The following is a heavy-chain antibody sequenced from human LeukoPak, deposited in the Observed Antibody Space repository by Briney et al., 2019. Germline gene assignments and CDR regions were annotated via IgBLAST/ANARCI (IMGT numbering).Heavy chain of an antibody. Sequence: SETLSLTCTVSGGSISGYYWSWIRQPPGKGLEWIGYIYYSGSTNYNPSLKSRVTISVDTSKNQFSLKLSSVTAADTAVYYCATLATADFDYWGQGTLVTVSS. CDR1: GGSISGYY. D-gene: IGHD5-24*01. CDR2: IYYSGST. V-gene: IGHV4-59*08. CDR3: ATLATADFDY. J-gene: IGHJ4*02.